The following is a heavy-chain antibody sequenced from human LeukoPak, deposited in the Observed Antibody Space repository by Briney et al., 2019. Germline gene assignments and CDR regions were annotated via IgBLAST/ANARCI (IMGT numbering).Heavy chain of an antibody. CDR3: ARHGDEYSSSPYGMDV. CDR2: IYPGDSDT. Sequence: GEALKISCKGSGYSFTSYWIGWGRQMPGKGLEWMGIIYPGDSDTRYSPSFQGQVTISADKSISTAYLQWSSLKALDTAMYYCARHGDEYSSSPYGMDVWGQGTTVTVSS. D-gene: IGHD6-6*01. J-gene: IGHJ6*02. V-gene: IGHV5-51*01. CDR1: GYSFTSYW.